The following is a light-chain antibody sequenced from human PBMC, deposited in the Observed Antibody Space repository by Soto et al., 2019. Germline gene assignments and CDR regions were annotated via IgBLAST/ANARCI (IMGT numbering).Light chain of an antibody. J-gene: IGKJ3*01. CDR2: GAS. V-gene: IGKV3-15*01. CDR3: QQYNNWPPRLT. CDR1: QSVSSN. Sequence: EIVMTQSPATLSVSSGERATLSCRASQSVSSNLAWYQQKPGQAPRLLIYGASTRATGIPARFSGSGSGTEFTLTISSLQSEDFAVYYCQQYNNWPPRLTFGPGTKVDIK.